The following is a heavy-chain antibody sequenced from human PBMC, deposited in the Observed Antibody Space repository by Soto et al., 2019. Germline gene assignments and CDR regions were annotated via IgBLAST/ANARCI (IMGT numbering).Heavy chain of an antibody. CDR2: IGTTGDT. Sequence: EVQLVESGGGLVQPGGSLRLSCSASGFTFSSYVMHWVRQGTEKGLEWVSAIGTTGDTYYAGSVKGRFTISRENAKNSLYLQMNSLRAGDTAIYFCARAIGPTLFDYWCHGTLVTVSS. CDR1: GFTFSSYV. V-gene: IGHV3-13*04. J-gene: IGHJ4*01. CDR3: ARAIGPTLFDY. D-gene: IGHD3-22*01.